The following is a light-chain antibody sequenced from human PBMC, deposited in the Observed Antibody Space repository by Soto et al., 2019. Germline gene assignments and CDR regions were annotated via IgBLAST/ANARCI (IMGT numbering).Light chain of an antibody. J-gene: IGKJ3*01. CDR1: HSVSTS. CDR3: QQRSTWPPFT. CDR2: DAS. V-gene: IGKV3-11*01. Sequence: EIVLTQSPATLSLSPGERATLSCRASHSVSTSLAWYQQKPGQAPRLLIYDASNRATGIPARFSGSGSGTDFTLTIDSLEPEDFAVYYCQQRSTWPPFTFGPGTKVDMK.